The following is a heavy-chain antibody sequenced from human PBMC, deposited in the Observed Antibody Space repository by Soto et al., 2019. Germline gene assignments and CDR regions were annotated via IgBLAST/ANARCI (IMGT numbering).Heavy chain of an antibody. J-gene: IGHJ4*02. CDR1: GGSISSGDYY. D-gene: IGHD5-18*01. CDR2: IYYSGST. Sequence: SETLSLTCTVSGGSISSGDYYWGWIRRPPGKGLEWIGYIYYSGSTYYDPSLKGRVTISVDMSKNQFSLKLSSVTAADTAVYYCARRGYSYGYEYYFDYWGQGTLVTVSS. V-gene: IGHV4-30-4*01. CDR3: ARRGYSYGYEYYFDY.